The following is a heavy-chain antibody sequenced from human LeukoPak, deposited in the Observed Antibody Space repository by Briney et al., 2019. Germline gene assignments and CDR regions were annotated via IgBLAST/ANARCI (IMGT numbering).Heavy chain of an antibody. D-gene: IGHD1-26*01. J-gene: IGHJ3*02. CDR3: ARHQWVPAFDI. CDR2: IYTSGST. CDR1: GGSIRSGSYF. V-gene: IGHV4-61*02. Sequence: SQTLSLTCSVSGGSIRSGSYFWNWIRQPAGKGLEWIGRIYTSGSTNYNPSLQSRVTISVDTSKNQFSLKLSSVTAADTAVYYCARHQWVPAFDIWGQGTMVTVSS.